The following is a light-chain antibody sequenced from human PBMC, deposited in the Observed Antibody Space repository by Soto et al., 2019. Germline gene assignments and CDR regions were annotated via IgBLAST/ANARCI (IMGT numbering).Light chain of an antibody. Sequence: EIVMTQSTATLSVSPGERATLSCRASQSVSSNLAWYQQKPGQAPRLLIYDASTSATGIPARFSCSGSGTEFTLTISSLKSEDFAVYYCQQYNNWPFTFGPGTKVDIK. CDR2: DAS. J-gene: IGKJ3*01. CDR3: QQYNNWPFT. CDR1: QSVSSN. V-gene: IGKV3-15*01.